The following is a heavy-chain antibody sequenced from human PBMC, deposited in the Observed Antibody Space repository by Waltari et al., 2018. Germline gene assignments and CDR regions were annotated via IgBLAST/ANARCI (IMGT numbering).Heavy chain of an antibody. CDR3: AKDIVAAIWAFDH. Sequence: EVQLVESGGGLLHPGGSLRLSCAASGFTFSTYGMAWVRQAPGKGLEGVSGISSGGGPTYYADSVKGLFTISRDDSKNTLFLQMDSLRAEDTAIYYCAKDIVAAIWAFDHWGQGALVTVSS. V-gene: IGHV3-23*03. J-gene: IGHJ4*02. D-gene: IGHD5-12*01. CDR2: ISSGGGPT. CDR1: GFTFSTYG.